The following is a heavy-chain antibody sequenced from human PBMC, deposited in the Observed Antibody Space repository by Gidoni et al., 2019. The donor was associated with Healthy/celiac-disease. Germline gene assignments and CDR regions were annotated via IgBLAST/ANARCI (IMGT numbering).Heavy chain of an antibody. CDR1: GGSFSGYY. V-gene: IGHV4-34*01. D-gene: IGHD3-10*01. CDR2: INHSGSP. J-gene: IGHJ4*02. CDR3: ARVSYGSGSYYLDY. Sequence: QVQLQQWGAGLLKPSETLSITCAVSGGSFSGYYCSSIRPPPGKALEWICEINHSGSPTYTPSLKSRVTRSLDTSKNQFSLKLSPVTAADTAVYYCARVSYGSGSYYLDYWGQGTLVTRLL.